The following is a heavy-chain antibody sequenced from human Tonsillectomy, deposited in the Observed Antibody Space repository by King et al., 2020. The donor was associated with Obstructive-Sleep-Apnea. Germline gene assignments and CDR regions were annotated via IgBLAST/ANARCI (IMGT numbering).Heavy chain of an antibody. Sequence: QLQESGPGLVKPWETLSLTCTVSGFSISDGYYSGWLRQSPGKGLEWIGSIYYSGSTYYNPSLKSRITVSVDTSKNHFSLEMTSVSATDTAVYYCAKHEFWTGYSPYWFDPWGQGTLVTVSS. V-gene: IGHV4-38-2*02. D-gene: IGHD3/OR15-3a*01. CDR2: IYYSGST. CDR1: GFSISDGYY. CDR3: AKHEFWTGYSPYWFDP. J-gene: IGHJ5*02.